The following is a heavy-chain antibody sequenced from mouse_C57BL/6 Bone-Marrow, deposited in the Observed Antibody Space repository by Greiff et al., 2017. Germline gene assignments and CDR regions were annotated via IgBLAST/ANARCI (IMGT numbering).Heavy chain of an antibody. V-gene: IGHV5-17*01. CDR2: ISSGSGTI. Sequence: EVHLVESGGGLVKPGRSLKLSCAASGFTFSDYGMHWVRQAPEKGLEWVAYISSGSGTIYYADTVKGRFTISSDKAKNTLFLQMTSLRSEDTAMYYCARRDDGSSAHRYFDVWDTGNTVTVTA. CDR1: GFTFSDYG. CDR3: ARRDDGSSAHRYFDV. J-gene: IGHJ1*03. D-gene: IGHD1-1*01.